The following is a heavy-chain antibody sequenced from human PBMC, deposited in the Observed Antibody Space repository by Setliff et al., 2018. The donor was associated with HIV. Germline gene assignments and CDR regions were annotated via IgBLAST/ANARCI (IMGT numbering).Heavy chain of an antibody. Sequence: GESLKIFCKDSGYSFTSYWIGWVRQMPGKGLEWMGIIYPGDSDTRYSPSFQGQVTISADKSISTAYLQWSSLKASDTAMYYCASDRYNWNYVVVFDIWGQGTMVTVSS. D-gene: IGHD1-7*01. J-gene: IGHJ3*02. CDR2: IYPGDSDT. V-gene: IGHV5-51*01. CDR1: GYSFTSYW. CDR3: ASDRYNWNYVVVFDI.